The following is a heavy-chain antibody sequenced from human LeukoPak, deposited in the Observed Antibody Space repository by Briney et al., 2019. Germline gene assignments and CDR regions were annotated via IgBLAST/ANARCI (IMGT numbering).Heavy chain of an antibody. D-gene: IGHD6-13*01. CDR2: INHSGST. Sequence: PSETLSLTCAVYGGSFSGYYWSWIRQPPGKGLEWIGEINHSGSTNYNPSLKSRVTISVDKSKNQFSLKLSSVTAADTAVYYCAAEGIAAAALDYWGQGTLVTVSS. CDR3: AAEGIAAAALDY. V-gene: IGHV4-34*01. J-gene: IGHJ4*02. CDR1: GGSFSGYY.